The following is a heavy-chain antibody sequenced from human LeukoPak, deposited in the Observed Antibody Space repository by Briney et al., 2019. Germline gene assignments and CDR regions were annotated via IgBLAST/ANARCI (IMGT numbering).Heavy chain of an antibody. CDR1: GFTSSSYW. V-gene: IGHV3-74*01. CDR3: ATYCSSTSCYIDGAFDI. D-gene: IGHD2-2*02. Sequence: GGSLRLSCVASGFTSSSYWMHWVRQDPRKGLVWVSRINGDGRNINYADSVRGRFTISRDNAKNTLYLQMNSLRAEDTAVYYCATYCSSTSCYIDGAFDIWGQGTMVTVSS. CDR2: INGDGRNI. J-gene: IGHJ3*02.